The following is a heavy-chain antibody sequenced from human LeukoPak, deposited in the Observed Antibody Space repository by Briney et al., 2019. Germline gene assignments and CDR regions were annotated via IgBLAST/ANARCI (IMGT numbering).Heavy chain of an antibody. V-gene: IGHV1-46*01. J-gene: IGHJ3*02. D-gene: IGHD3-10*01. CDR2: INPGGGST. CDR1: GYTFTSHY. CDR3: AFSYYGSGSYYSIRAFDI. Sequence: GASVKVSCKASGYTFTSHYMHWVRQAPGQGLEWMGIINPGGGSTTYAQKFQGRVTMTRDTSTSTVYMELSSLRSEDTAVYYCAFSYYGSGSYYSIRAFDIWGQGTMVTVSS.